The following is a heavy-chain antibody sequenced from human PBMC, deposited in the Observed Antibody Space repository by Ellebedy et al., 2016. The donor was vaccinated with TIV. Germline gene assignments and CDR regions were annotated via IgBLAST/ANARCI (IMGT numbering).Heavy chain of an antibody. CDR2: IKPGGNEK. J-gene: IGHJ4*02. CDR1: GFRFGDYA. V-gene: IGHV3-7*03. CDR3: ATDEGIY. Sequence: PGGSLRLSCAASGFRFGDYAMNWVRKAPGKGLEWVANIKPGGNEKFYVGSGVGRFTFSRDNANNSLYLKMDSLRAEDTAVYYCATDEGIYWGQGTLVTVSS. D-gene: IGHD3-10*01.